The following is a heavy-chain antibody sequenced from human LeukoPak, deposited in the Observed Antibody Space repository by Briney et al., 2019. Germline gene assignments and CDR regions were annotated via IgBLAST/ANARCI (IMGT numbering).Heavy chain of an antibody. D-gene: IGHD4-23*01. J-gene: IGHJ4*02. V-gene: IGHV3-53*01. CDR3: ARVNGGNRYFNY. CDR2: IYSGGST. Sequence: AGGSLRLSCAASGFTVSSNYMSWVRQAPGKGLEWVSVIYSGGSTYYADSVKGRFNISRDNSKNTLYLQMNSLRAEDTAVYYCARVNGGNRYFNYRGQGTLVTVSS. CDR1: GFTVSSNY.